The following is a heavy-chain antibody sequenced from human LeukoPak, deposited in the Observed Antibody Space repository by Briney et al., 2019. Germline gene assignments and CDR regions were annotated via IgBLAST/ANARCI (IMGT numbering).Heavy chain of an antibody. CDR1: GSSISSGGYY. CDR3: ARTPDIAARGFDY. J-gene: IGHJ4*02. V-gene: IGHV4-31*03. Sequence: PSQTLSLTCTVSGSSISSGGYYWSWIRQHPGKGLEWIGYIYYSGSTYYNPSLKSRVTISVDTSKNQFSLKLSSVTAADTAVYYCARTPDIAARGFDYWGQGTLVTVSS. D-gene: IGHD6-6*01. CDR2: IYYSGST.